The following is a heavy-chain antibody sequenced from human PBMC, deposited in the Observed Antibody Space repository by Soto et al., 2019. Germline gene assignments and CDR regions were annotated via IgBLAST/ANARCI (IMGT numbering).Heavy chain of an antibody. V-gene: IGHV1-18*01. Sequence: ASVKVSCKASGYTFTSYGISWVRQAPGQGLEWMGWISAYNGNTNYAQKLQGRVTMTTDTSTSTAYMELRSLRSDDTAVYYCVRDRITIFGVVIRGFDIWGQGTMVTVSS. CDR2: ISAYNGNT. CDR1: GYTFTSYG. D-gene: IGHD3-3*01. J-gene: IGHJ3*02. CDR3: VRDRITIFGVVIRGFDI.